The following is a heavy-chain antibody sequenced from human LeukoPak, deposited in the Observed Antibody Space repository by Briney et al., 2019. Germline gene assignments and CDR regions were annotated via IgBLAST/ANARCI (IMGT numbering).Heavy chain of an antibody. CDR3: ARVMGIAVANDY. V-gene: IGHV1-8*01. J-gene: IGHJ4*02. CDR1: GYTFTSYD. CDR2: MNPNSGNT. D-gene: IGHD6-19*01. Sequence: ASVKVSCEASGYTFTSYDINWVRQATGQGLEWMGWMNPNSGNTGYAQKFQGRLTMTRNTSISTAYMELSSLRSEDTAVYYCARVMGIAVANDYWGQGTLVTVSS.